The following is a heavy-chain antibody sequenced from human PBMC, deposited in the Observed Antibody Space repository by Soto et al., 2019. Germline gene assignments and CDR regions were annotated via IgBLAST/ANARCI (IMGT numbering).Heavy chain of an antibody. D-gene: IGHD6-25*01. Sequence: LSLTCTVSAGSVSSGSYYWSWIRQPPGKGLECVGYIYYSGSTNYNPSLKSRVTISVDTSKNQFSLKLSSVTAADTAVYYCARVTSGWGLVSYFDYWGQETLVTVAS. CDR1: AGSVSSGSYY. V-gene: IGHV4-61*01. CDR3: ARVTSGWGLVSYFDY. J-gene: IGHJ4*02. CDR2: IYYSGST.